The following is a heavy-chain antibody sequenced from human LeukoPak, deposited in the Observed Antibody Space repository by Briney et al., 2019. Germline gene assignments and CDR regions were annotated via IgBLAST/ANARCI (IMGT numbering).Heavy chain of an antibody. V-gene: IGHV3-33*01. J-gene: IGHJ4*02. CDR2: IWYDGSRI. CDR1: GFIFSNYG. Sequence: GRSLRLSCAASGFIFSNYGMHWVRQAPGKGLDWVAVIWYDGSRIYYADSVEGRFTISRDNSKNTLYLQMDSLRAEDTAVYYCARAYSSSSEANFDYWGQGTLVTVSS. CDR3: ARAYSSSSEANFDY. D-gene: IGHD6-6*01.